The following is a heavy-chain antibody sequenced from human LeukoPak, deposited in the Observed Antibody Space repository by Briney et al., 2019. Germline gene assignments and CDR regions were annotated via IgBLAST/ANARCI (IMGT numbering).Heavy chain of an antibody. CDR2: MNPNSGNT. CDR3: AGGTVVRGVIDY. J-gene: IGHJ4*02. V-gene: IGHV1-8*02. CDR1: GYTFTSYD. D-gene: IGHD3-10*01. Sequence: ASVKVSCKASGYTFTSYDINWVRQATGQGLEWMGWMNPNSGNTGYAQKFQGRVTMTRNTSISTAYMELSSLRSEDTAVYYCAGGTVVRGVIDYWGQGTLVTVSS.